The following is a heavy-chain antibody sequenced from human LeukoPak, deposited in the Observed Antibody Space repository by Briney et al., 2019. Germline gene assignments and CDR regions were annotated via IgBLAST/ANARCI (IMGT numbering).Heavy chain of an antibody. Sequence: GGSLRLSCSASGFTFSSYAMSWVRQAPGKGLEWVSAISGSGGSTYYADSVKGRFTISRDNSKNTLYLQMNSLRAEDTAVYYCARRHKVGVGDAIDIWGQGTMVTVSS. CDR1: GFTFSSYA. CDR3: ARRHKVGVGDAIDI. J-gene: IGHJ3*02. D-gene: IGHD3-10*01. CDR2: ISGSGGST. V-gene: IGHV3-23*01.